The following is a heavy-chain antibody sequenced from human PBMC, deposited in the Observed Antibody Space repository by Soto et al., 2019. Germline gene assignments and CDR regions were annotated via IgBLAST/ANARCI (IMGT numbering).Heavy chain of an antibody. CDR1: GFTFSSYW. Sequence: EVQPVESGGGLVQPGGSLRLSCAASGFTFSSYWMHWVRQAPGKGLVWVSRINSDGSSTSYADSVKGRFTISRDNAKNTLYLQMNSLRAEDTAVYYCAREHKDPSRYCSSTSCYGAFDIWGQGTMVTVSS. CDR2: INSDGSST. CDR3: AREHKDPSRYCSSTSCYGAFDI. D-gene: IGHD2-2*01. V-gene: IGHV3-74*01. J-gene: IGHJ3*02.